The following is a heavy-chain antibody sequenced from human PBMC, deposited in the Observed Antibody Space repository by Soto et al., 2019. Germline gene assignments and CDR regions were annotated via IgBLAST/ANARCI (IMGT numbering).Heavy chain of an antibody. Sequence: SQTLSLTCAISGDSVSSNSAAWNWIRQSPSRGLEWLGRTYYRSKWYNDYAVSVKSRITINPDTSKNKYSLQLNSMTPEDSAVYYCARDSTAKYYFDYWGQGTLVTVSS. CDR2: TYYRSKWYN. V-gene: IGHV6-1*01. CDR3: ARDSTAKYYFDY. J-gene: IGHJ4*02. CDR1: GDSVSSNSAA.